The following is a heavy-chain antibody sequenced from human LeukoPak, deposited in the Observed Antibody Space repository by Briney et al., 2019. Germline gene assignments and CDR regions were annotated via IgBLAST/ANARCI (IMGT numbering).Heavy chain of an antibody. CDR1: GGSFSGYY. CDR2: INHSGST. CDR3: ARSKGLWFGGPVYYYYMDV. D-gene: IGHD3-10*01. V-gene: IGHV4-34*01. J-gene: IGHJ6*03. Sequence: SETLSLTCAVYGGSFSGYYWSWIRQPPGKGLEWIGEINHSGSTNYNPSLKSRVTISVDTSKNQFSLKLSSVTAADTAVYYCARSKGLWFGGPVYYYYMDVWGKGTTVTVSS.